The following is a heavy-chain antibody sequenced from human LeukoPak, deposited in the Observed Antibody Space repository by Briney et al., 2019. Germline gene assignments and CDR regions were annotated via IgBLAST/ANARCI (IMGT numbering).Heavy chain of an antibody. D-gene: IGHD3-10*01. CDR3: ARQGLGITMVRGVTEF. J-gene: IGHJ4*02. CDR1: GGSFSGYY. CDR2: INHSGST. V-gene: IGHV4-34*01. Sequence: PSETLSLTCAVYGGSFSGYYWSWIRQPPGKGLEWIGEINHSGSTNYNPSLKSRVTISVDTSKNQFSLKLSSVTAADTAVYYCARQGLGITMVRGVTEFWGQGTLVTVSS.